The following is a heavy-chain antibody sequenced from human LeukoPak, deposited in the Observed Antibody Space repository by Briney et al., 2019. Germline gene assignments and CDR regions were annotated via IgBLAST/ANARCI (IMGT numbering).Heavy chain of an antibody. CDR3: AKDRYSYGRGYFDY. CDR2: IRYDGSNK. V-gene: IGHV3-30*02. Sequence: PGGSLRLSCAASGFTFSSYGMHWVRQAPGKGLEWVAFIRYDGSNKYYADSVKGRFTISRDNSKNTLYLQMNSLRAEDTAVYYCAKDRYSYGRGYFDYWGQGTLVTFSS. CDR1: GFTFSSYG. J-gene: IGHJ4*02. D-gene: IGHD5-18*01.